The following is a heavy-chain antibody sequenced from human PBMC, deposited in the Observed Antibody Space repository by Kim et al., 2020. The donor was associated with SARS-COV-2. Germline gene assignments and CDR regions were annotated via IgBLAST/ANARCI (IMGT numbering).Heavy chain of an antibody. CDR3: ARGGMRQLTGRDYYYMDV. CDR2: INHSGST. D-gene: IGHD3-10*01. J-gene: IGHJ6*03. Sequence: SETLSLTCAVYGGSFSGYYWSWIRQPPGKGLEWIGEINHSGSTNYNPSLKSRVTISVDTSKNQFSLKLSSVTAADTAVYYCARGGMRQLTGRDYYYMDVWGKGTTVTVSS. V-gene: IGHV4-34*01. CDR1: GGSFSGYY.